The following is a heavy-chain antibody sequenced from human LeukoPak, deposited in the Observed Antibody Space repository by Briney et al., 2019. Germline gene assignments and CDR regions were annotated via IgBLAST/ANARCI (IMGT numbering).Heavy chain of an antibody. CDR2: IKQDGSEK. V-gene: IGHV3-7*01. J-gene: IGHJ6*03. Sequence: PGGSLRLSCAASGFTFSSYWMSWVRQAPGKGLEWVANIKQDGSEKYYVDSVKGRFTISRDNAKNSLYLQMNSLRAEDTAVYYCASGMNSGSYYYYYYMDVWGKGTTVTVSS. D-gene: IGHD1-26*01. CDR3: ASGMNSGSYYYYYYMDV. CDR1: GFTFSSYW.